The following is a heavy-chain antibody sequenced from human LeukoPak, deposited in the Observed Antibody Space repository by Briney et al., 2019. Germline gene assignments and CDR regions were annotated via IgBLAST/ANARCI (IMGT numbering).Heavy chain of an antibody. CDR1: GGSISSYY. Sequence: PSGTLSLTCTVSGGSISSYYWIWIRQPAGKGLEWIGRIYTSGSTNYNPSLKSRVTMSVDTSKNQVSLKLRSVTDADTAVYYCARGGRGKAVDFDFWGQGTLVTVSS. CDR2: IYTSGST. J-gene: IGHJ4*02. V-gene: IGHV4-4*07. D-gene: IGHD6-19*01. CDR3: ARGGRGKAVDFDF.